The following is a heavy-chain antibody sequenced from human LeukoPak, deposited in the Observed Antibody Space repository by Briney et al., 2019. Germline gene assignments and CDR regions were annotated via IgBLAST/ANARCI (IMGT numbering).Heavy chain of an antibody. D-gene: IGHD1-14*01. Sequence: RGCLRLSCAATGFTVSTNYMSWVRQAPREGLEWVSVIYTGGDTYYADSVKGRFIISRDNSKNTLYLQMNSLRPEDTAVYYCATLTYYSDSWGQGALVTVSS. CDR1: GFTVSTNY. CDR3: ATLTYYSDS. J-gene: IGHJ4*02. V-gene: IGHV3-66*02. CDR2: IYTGGDT.